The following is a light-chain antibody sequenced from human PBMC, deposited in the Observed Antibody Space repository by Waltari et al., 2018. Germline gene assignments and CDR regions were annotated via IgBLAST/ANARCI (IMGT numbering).Light chain of an antibody. V-gene: IGKV3-11*01. CDR3: QQRSNWSGT. J-gene: IGKJ3*01. CDR1: QSVSSY. CDR2: DAS. Sequence: EIVLTQSPATLSLYPGERATLPCRASQSVSSYLAWYQQKPGQAPRLLIYDASNRATGIPARFSGSGSGTDFTLTISSLEPEDFAVYYCQQRSNWSGTFGPGTKVDIK.